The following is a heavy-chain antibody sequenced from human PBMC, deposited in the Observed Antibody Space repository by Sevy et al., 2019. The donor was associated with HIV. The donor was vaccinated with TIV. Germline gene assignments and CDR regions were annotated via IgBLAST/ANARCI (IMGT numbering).Heavy chain of an antibody. J-gene: IGHJ6*03. D-gene: IGHD2-2*02. CDR2: IYTSGST. CDR1: GGSISSYY. CDR3: AGAPLYCSSTSCYIDRPYYYYYMDV. V-gene: IGHV4-4*07. Sequence: SETLSLTCTVSGGSISSYYWSWIRQPAGKGLEWIGRIYTSGSTNYNPSLKSRVTMSVDTSKNQFSLKLGSVTAADTAVYYCAGAPLYCSSTSCYIDRPYYYYYMDVWGKGTTVTVSS.